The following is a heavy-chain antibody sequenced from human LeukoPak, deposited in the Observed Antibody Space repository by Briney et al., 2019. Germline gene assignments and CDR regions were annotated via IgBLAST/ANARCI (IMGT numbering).Heavy chain of an antibody. V-gene: IGHV1-2*02. CDR2: INPNSGGT. D-gene: IGHD3-10*01. J-gene: IGHJ5*02. Sequence: ASVKVPCKASGYTFTGYYMHWVRQAPGQGLEWMGWINPNSGGTNYAQKFQGRVTMTRDTSISTAYMELSRLRSDDTAVYYCARGPRGRYNWFDPWGQGTLVTVSS. CDR1: GYTFTGYY. CDR3: ARGPRGRYNWFDP.